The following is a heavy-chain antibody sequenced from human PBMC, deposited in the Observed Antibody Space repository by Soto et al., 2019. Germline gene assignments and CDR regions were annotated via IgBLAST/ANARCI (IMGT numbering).Heavy chain of an antibody. V-gene: IGHV3-23*01. CDR2: VTGSGGST. CDR1: GFTFSSFA. J-gene: IGHJ3*02. CDR3: ARSSEVTATFAFDI. D-gene: IGHD2-2*01. Sequence: EAQLLESGGGLVQPGESLRLSCAASGFTFSSFALSWVRQAPGKGLEWVSAVTGSGGSTYYADSVKGRFTISRDNSKDTLYLQLNSLSAEDTAVYYCARSSEVTATFAFDIWGQGTMVTVSS.